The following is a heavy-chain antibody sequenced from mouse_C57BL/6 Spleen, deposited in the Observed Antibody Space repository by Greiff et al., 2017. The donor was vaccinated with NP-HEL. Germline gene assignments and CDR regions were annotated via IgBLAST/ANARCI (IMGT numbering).Heavy chain of an antibody. D-gene: IGHD2-4*01. Sequence: EVKVVESGGCLVKPGGSLKLSCAASGFTFSDYGMHWVRQAPEKGLEWVAYISSGSSTIYYADTVKGRFTISRDNAKNTLFLQMTSLRSEDTAMYYCARYYDYDGFAYWGQGTLVTVSA. CDR3: ARYYDYDGFAY. CDR1: GFTFSDYG. CDR2: ISSGSSTI. V-gene: IGHV5-17*01. J-gene: IGHJ3*01.